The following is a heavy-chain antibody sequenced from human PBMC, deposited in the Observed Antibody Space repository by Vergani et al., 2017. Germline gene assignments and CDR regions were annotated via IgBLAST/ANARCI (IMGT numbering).Heavy chain of an antibody. CDR2: INHSGST. Sequence: QVQLQQWGAGLLKPSETLSLTCAVYGGSFSGYYWSWIRQPPGTGLEWIGEINHSGSTNYNPSLKSRVTISVDTSKNQFSLKLSSVTAADTAVYYCERGLLYYGAGSPAWWDYWGQGTLVTVSS. CDR1: GGSFSGYY. D-gene: IGHD3-10*01. J-gene: IGHJ4*02. V-gene: IGHV4-34*01. CDR3: ERGLLYYGAGSPAWWDY.